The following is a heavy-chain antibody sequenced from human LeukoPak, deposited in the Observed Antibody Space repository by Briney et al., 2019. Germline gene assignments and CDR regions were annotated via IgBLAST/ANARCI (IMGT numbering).Heavy chain of an antibody. V-gene: IGHV3-23*01. J-gene: IGHJ6*02. Sequence: PGGSLRLSCAASGFTFSSYAMSWVRQAPGKGLEWVSAISGSGGSTYYADSVKGRFTISRDNSKNTLYLQMNSLRAEDTAVYYCAKKRDSSSSNCYYYGMDVWGQGTTVTVSS. D-gene: IGHD6-6*01. CDR3: AKKRDSSSSNCYYYGMDV. CDR1: GFTFSSYA. CDR2: ISGSGGST.